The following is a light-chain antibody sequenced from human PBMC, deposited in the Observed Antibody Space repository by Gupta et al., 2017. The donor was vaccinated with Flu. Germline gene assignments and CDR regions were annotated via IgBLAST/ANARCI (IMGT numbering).Light chain of an antibody. V-gene: IGLV1-44*01. CDR3: VAWDDSLNGAV. Sequence: QSVLTQPPSASGTPGPRVTISCSGSSSNIGDNLVNWYQHRPGTAPKLLMYDDHPRPSGVPDRFSGSKSGTSASLAISGLQSEDETIYYCVAWDDSLNGAVFGGGTKLTVL. CDR2: DDH. J-gene: IGLJ2*01. CDR1: SSNIGDNL.